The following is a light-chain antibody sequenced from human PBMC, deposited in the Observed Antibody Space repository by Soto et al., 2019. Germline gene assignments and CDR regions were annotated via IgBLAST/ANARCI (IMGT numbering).Light chain of an antibody. CDR1: TGAVTSGHY. CDR3: LLAYSGALVV. J-gene: IGLJ2*01. Sequence: QAVVTQEPSLTVSPGGTVTLTCGSSTGAVTSGHYLYWFQQKPGQAPRTLIYDTSNKHSWTPARFSGSLLGGKAALTLSGAQPEDEAEYYCLLAYSGALVVFGGGTKLTVL. V-gene: IGLV7-46*01. CDR2: DTS.